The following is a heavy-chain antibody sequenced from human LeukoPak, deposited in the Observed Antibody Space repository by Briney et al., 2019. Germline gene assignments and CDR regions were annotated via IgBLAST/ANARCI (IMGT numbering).Heavy chain of an antibody. J-gene: IGHJ5*02. Sequence: ASVKVSCKASGYTFAIYGISWVGQAPGQGLEWMAWISPYDGGTNYAQNFEGRVTMTTETSTSTAYMELRSLRSDDTAIYYCARDYCTRGGDCYKEDLFDPWGQGTLVTVSS. CDR3: ARDYCTRGGDCYKEDLFDP. V-gene: IGHV1-18*01. CDR1: GYTFAIYG. D-gene: IGHD2-21*02. CDR2: ISPYDGGT.